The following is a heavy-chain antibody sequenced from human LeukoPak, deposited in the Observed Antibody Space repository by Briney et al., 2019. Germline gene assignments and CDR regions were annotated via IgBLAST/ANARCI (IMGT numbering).Heavy chain of an antibody. CDR3: AKLAKYFYGSETYYFFEH. Sequence: RPGGSLRLSCAASGFTFDDYGMSWVRQAPGKGLEWVSGINWNGGSTGYADSVKGRFTISRDNAKNSLSLQVNSLRVEDTAVYYCAKLAKYFYGSETYYFFEHWGQGTPVTASS. CDR2: INWNGGST. V-gene: IGHV3-20*04. D-gene: IGHD3-10*01. CDR1: GFTFDDYG. J-gene: IGHJ4*02.